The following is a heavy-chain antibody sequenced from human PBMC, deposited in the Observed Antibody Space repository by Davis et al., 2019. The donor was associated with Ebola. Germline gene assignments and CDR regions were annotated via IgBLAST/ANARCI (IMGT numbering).Heavy chain of an antibody. J-gene: IGHJ4*02. V-gene: IGHV3-9*01. CDR2: ISWNSGKI. CDR1: GFTFSPYS. D-gene: IGHD1-26*01. CDR3: AKDKGGTPYYFDH. Sequence: GGSLRLSCAASGFTFSPYSMSWVRQAPGKGLEWVSGISWNSGKIDYADSVKGRFTISRDDTSNSVFLQMNSLRIEDTALYYCAKDKGGTPYYFDHWGQGTLVTVSS.